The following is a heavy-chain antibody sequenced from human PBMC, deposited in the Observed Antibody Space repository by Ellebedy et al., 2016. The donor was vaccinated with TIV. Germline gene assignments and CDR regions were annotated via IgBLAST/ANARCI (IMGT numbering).Heavy chain of an antibody. CDR2: IKSKSDGGTT. CDR3: TTSYYDYMWGTYRYTPDV. J-gene: IGHJ6*02. V-gene: IGHV3-15*07. D-gene: IGHD3-16*02. Sequence: GGSLRLXXAASGFTFSNAWMNWVRRAPGKGLEWVGRIKSKSDGGTTAYAAPVQGRFTISRDDSKNTLYLQMNSLKTGDTAVYYCTTSYYDYMWGTYRYTPDVWGQGTTVTVSS. CDR1: GFTFSNAW.